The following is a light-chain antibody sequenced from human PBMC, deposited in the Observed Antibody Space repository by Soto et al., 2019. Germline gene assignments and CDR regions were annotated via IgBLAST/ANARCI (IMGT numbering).Light chain of an antibody. J-gene: IGKJ3*01. Sequence: EIVRTQSPATLSLSPGERATLSCRASQSVSTNQLAWYQQKPGQAPRLLIYDVSNRATGIPARFSGSGSGTDFTLTISRLEPEDFAVYYCQQYGSSPLTFGPGTKVDIK. CDR3: QQYGSSPLT. V-gene: IGKV3-20*01. CDR2: DVS. CDR1: QSVSTNQ.